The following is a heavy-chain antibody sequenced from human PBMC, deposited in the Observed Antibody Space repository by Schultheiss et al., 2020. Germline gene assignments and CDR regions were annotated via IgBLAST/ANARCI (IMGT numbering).Heavy chain of an antibody. D-gene: IGHD4-17*01. J-gene: IGHJ6*03. CDR1: GGSISSYY. CDR2: IYYSGST. V-gene: IGHV4-59*08. CDR3: ARCGDEDYYYYYYMDV. Sequence: SETLSLTCTVSGGSISSYYWSWIRQPPGKVLEWIGYIYYSGSTNYNPSLKSRVTISVDTSKNQFSLKLSSVTAADTAVYYCARCGDEDYYYYYYMDVWGKGTTVNVSS.